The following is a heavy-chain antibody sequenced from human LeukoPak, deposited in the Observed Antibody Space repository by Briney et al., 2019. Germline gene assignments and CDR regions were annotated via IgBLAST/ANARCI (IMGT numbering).Heavy chain of an antibody. Sequence: ASVKVSCKASGYTFTSYDINWVRQATGQGLEWMGRMNPNSGNTGYAQKFQGRVTMTRNTSISTAYMELSSLRSEDTAVYYCARDMGVRGVSNDYWGQGTLVTVSS. CDR2: MNPNSGNT. CDR1: GYTFTSYD. J-gene: IGHJ4*02. CDR3: ARDMGVRGVSNDY. D-gene: IGHD3-10*01. V-gene: IGHV1-8*01.